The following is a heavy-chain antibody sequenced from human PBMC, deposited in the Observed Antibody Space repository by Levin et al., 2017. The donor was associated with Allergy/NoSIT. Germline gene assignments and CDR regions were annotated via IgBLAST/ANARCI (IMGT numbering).Heavy chain of an antibody. D-gene: IGHD2-2*01. V-gene: IGHV3-30*04. CDR3: ARDHCSSTSCYDWYFDL. J-gene: IGHJ2*01. CDR2: ISYDGSNK. CDR1: GFTFSSYA. Sequence: GGSLRLSCAASGFTFSSYAMHWVRQAPGKGLEWVAVISYDGSNKYYADSVKGRFTISRDNSKNTLYLQMNSLRAEDTAVYYCARDHCSSTSCYDWYFDLWGRGTLVTVSS.